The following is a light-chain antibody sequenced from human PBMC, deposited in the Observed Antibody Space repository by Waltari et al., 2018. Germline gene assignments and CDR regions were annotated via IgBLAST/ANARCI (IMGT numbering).Light chain of an antibody. CDR1: QSVNGA. Sequence: EIVLTQSPGTLSLSPGEGATLSCRASQSVNGALAWYQQKPGQAPRLLIYHASNRATGIPGRFSGSGSGTDFSLTICRLEPEDFAVYYCQHYLRLPVTFGQGTKVEI. V-gene: IGKV3-20*01. CDR3: QHYLRLPVT. J-gene: IGKJ1*01. CDR2: HAS.